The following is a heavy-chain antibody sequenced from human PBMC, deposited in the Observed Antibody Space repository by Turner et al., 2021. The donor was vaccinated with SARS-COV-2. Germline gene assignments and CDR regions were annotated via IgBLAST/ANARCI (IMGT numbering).Heavy chain of an antibody. J-gene: IGHJ4*02. D-gene: IGHD3-3*01. CDR2: MYYRGST. Sequence: QLQLQESGPGLVKPSETLSLTCTVPGGPISSSSYCWGWIRQPPGKGLEWIGSMYYRGSTYYNPSLKSRVTISVDTSKNQFSRKLSSVTAADTAVYYCARSRLSGVDDYWGQGTLVTVSS. CDR3: ARSRLSGVDDY. CDR1: GGPISSSSYC. V-gene: IGHV4-39*01.